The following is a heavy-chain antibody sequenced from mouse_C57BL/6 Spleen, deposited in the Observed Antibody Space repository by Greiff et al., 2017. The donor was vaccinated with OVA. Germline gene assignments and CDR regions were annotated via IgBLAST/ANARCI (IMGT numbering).Heavy chain of an antibody. CDR3: AIFDDGYSGYAMDY. CDR2: ISYSGST. V-gene: IGHV3-8*01. D-gene: IGHD2-3*01. J-gene: IGHJ4*01. Sequence: EVHLVESGPGLAKPSQTLSLTCSVTGYSITSDYWNWIRKFPGNKLEYMGYISYSGSTYYNPSLKSRNSITRDTSKNQYYLQLNSVTTVDTATYYFAIFDDGYSGYAMDYWGQGTSVTVSS. CDR1: GYSITSDY.